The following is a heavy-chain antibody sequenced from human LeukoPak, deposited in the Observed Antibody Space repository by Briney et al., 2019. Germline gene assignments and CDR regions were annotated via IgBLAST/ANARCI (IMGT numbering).Heavy chain of an antibody. J-gene: IGHJ4*02. Sequence: GGSLRLSCAASGFTLSTYWMYWVRQAPGKGLVWVSRIDSDGDSPSYADSVKGRFTISRDNAKNTLYLQMNSLRAEDTAVYYCARGGRYYDSSGYSDYWGQGTLVTVS. CDR1: GFTLSTYW. CDR2: IDSDGDSP. D-gene: IGHD3-22*01. CDR3: ARGGRYYDSSGYSDY. V-gene: IGHV3-74*01.